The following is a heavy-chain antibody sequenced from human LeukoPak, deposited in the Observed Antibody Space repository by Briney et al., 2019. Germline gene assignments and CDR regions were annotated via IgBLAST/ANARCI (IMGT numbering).Heavy chain of an antibody. D-gene: IGHD4-23*01. CDR2: IYTSGST. V-gene: IGHV4-61*02. J-gene: IGHJ5*02. CDR1: GGSISSGSYY. Sequence: PSETLSLTCTVSGGSISSGSYYWSWIRQPAGKGLEWIGRIYTSGSTHYNPSLKSRVTISVDTSKNQFSLKLSSVTAADTAVYYCASSRVNRYNWFDPWGQGTLVTVSS. CDR3: ASSRVNRYNWFDP.